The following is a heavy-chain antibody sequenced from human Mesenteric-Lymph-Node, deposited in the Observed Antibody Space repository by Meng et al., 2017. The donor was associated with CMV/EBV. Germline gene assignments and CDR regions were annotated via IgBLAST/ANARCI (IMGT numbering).Heavy chain of an antibody. Sequence: SAAWDGIRTYESRGIEWLGRTYFRSKWYYHYAVSVKSRITINPDTSKNQFSLQLNSVTPEDTAVYYCARVADYCSGGSCYQNWFDPWGQGTLVTVSS. V-gene: IGHV6-1*01. D-gene: IGHD2-15*01. CDR2: TYFRSKWYY. J-gene: IGHJ5*02. CDR3: ARVADYCSGGSCYQNWFDP. CDR1: SAA.